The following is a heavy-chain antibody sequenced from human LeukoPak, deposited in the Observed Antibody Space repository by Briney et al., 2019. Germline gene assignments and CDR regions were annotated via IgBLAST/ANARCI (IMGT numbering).Heavy chain of an antibody. D-gene: IGHD3-16*01. J-gene: IGHJ3*02. Sequence: GGSLRLSCAASGFTFSSYAMHWVRQAPGKGLEWVAVISYDGSNKYYADSVKGRFTISRDNSKNTLYLQMNSLRAEDTAVYYCAKGLSGGFDAFDIWGQGTMVTVSS. CDR2: ISYDGSNK. CDR1: GFTFSSYA. CDR3: AKGLSGGFDAFDI. V-gene: IGHV3-30-3*01.